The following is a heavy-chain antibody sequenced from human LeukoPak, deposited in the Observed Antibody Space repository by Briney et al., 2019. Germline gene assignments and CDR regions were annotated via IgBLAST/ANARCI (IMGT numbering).Heavy chain of an antibody. V-gene: IGHV1-46*01. CDR3: ARDELYCTNGVCSSDI. CDR1: GYTFTRHY. CDR2: INPSSGGT. J-gene: IGHJ3*02. Sequence: GASVKFSCKASGYTFTRHYMNWVRQAPGQGLEWMGKINPSSGGTGYAQKFQGRVTMTRDTSTSTVYMELTSLRSEDTAVYYCARDELYCTNGVCSSDIWGQGTLVTVSS. D-gene: IGHD2-8*01.